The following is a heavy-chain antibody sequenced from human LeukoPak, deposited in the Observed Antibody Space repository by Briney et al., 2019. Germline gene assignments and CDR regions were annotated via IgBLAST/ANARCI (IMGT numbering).Heavy chain of an antibody. CDR1: GYTFTSYG. CDR3: ARVGRWFGELLLDY. CDR2: ISAYNGNT. J-gene: IGHJ4*02. V-gene: IGHV1-18*01. Sequence: VASVKVSCKASGYTFTSYGISWVRQAPGQGLEWMGWISAYNGNTNYAQKLQGRVTMTTDTSTSTAYMELRSLRSDDTAVYYCARVGRWFGELLLDYWGQGTLVTVSS. D-gene: IGHD3-10*01.